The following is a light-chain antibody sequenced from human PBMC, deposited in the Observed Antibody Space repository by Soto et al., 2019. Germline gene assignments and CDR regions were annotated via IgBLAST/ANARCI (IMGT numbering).Light chain of an antibody. CDR3: QQYDDGSS. Sequence: EIVMMQSPATLSVSPGERVTLSCRASQSVRSTLAWYQQKPGRAPRLLTYGASTRASGCPARFSGSWSGTEFTLTISSLQSEDFAVYFCQQYDDGSSFGQGTKLEIK. V-gene: IGKV3-15*01. CDR1: QSVRST. J-gene: IGKJ2*01. CDR2: GAS.